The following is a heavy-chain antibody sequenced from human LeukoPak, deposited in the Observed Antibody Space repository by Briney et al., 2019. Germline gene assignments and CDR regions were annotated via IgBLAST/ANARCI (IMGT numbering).Heavy chain of an antibody. CDR2: IYYSGST. J-gene: IGHJ4*02. V-gene: IGHV4-39*07. CDR1: GGSISSSSYY. CDR3: ARLHSSGWPHFDY. Sequence: SETLSLTCTVSGGSISSSSYYWGWIRQPPGKGLEWIGSIYYSGSTYYNPSLKSRVTISVDTSKNQFSLKLSSVTAADTAVYYCARLHSSGWPHFDYWGQGTLVTVSS. D-gene: IGHD6-19*01.